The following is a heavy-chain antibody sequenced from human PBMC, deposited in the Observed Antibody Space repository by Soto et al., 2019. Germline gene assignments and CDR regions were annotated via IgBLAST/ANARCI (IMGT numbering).Heavy chain of an antibody. CDR2: IYPGDSDT. CDR3: ARRPPEGGTMDV. J-gene: IGHJ6*02. CDR1: GYSFSTYW. Sequence: GESLKISCKGSGYSFSTYWIAWVRQMPGKGLEWMGIIYPGDSDTRYSLPLQGQVTISADKSISTAYLQWSSLKASDTAIYYCARRPPEGGTMDVWGQGTTVTVS. V-gene: IGHV5-51*01. D-gene: IGHD3-16*01.